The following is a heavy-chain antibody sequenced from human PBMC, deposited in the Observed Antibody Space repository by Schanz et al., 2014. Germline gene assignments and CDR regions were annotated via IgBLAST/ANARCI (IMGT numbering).Heavy chain of an antibody. Sequence: QVHLVQSGAEVKEPGSSVKVSCKPSGGTFVTFFFTWVRQAPGQGPQWMGRISPLLGVANYAQEFQGRLTITADTSTITAYMELSSLRSEDTAVYYCATCSGWTCHAKPVLDNWGQGTLVTVSS. D-gene: IGHD2-15*01. V-gene: IGHV1-69*04. CDR2: ISPLLGVA. CDR1: GGTFVTFF. CDR3: ATCSGWTCHAKPVLDN. J-gene: IGHJ4*02.